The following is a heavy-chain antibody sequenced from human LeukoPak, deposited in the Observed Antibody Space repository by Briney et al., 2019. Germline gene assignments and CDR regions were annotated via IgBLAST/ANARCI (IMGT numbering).Heavy chain of an antibody. Sequence: PGGSLRLSCAASGFTFSSYSMHWVRQAPGKGLEWVAVIWYDGSNQYYADSVKGRFTISRDNSKNTLYLQMNSLRAEDTAVYYCASAYGSGSYYGKGVLENWGQGTLVTVSS. D-gene: IGHD3-10*01. CDR2: IWYDGSNQ. CDR3: ASAYGSGSYYGKGVLEN. V-gene: IGHV3-33*01. J-gene: IGHJ4*02. CDR1: GFTFSSYS.